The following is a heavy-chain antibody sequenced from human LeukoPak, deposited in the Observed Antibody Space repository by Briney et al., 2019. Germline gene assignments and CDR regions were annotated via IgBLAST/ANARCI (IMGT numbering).Heavy chain of an antibody. CDR3: ARGSTTVTTHYYYYMDV. CDR1: GGCISSSSYY. CDR2: IYYSGST. Sequence: SETLSLTCTVSGGCISSSSYYWGWIRQPPGKGLEWIGSIYYSGSTYYNPSLKSRVTISVDTSKNQFSLKLSSVTAADTAVYYCARGSTTVTTHYYYYMDVWGKGTTVTVSS. D-gene: IGHD4-17*01. V-gene: IGHV4-39*07. J-gene: IGHJ6*03.